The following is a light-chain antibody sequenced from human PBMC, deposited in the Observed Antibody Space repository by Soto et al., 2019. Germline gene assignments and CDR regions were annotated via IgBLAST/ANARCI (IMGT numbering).Light chain of an antibody. CDR1: QSLLHSNGYNY. V-gene: IGKV2-28*01. CDR3: MQALQHPLT. J-gene: IGKJ4*01. CDR2: LGS. Sequence: DIVMTQSPLSLPVTPGEPASISCRSSQSLLHSNGYNYLDWYLQKPGQSPQLLIYLGSNRASGVPDRFSVSGSGTDFTLKISRVEAEDVGIYYCMQALQHPLTFGGGTKVEIK.